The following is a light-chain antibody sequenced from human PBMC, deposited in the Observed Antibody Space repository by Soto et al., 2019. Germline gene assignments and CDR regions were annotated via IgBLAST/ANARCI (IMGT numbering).Light chain of an antibody. CDR3: QQYSSSPPEFT. J-gene: IGKJ3*01. CDR2: GAS. CDR1: QSVSSSY. Sequence: EIVLTQSPGTLSVSPGERVTLSCRASQSVSSSYLAWYQQRPGQAPRLLIFGASYRATGIPDRFSGSGSGTDFTLTISTLEPEDFAVYYCQQYSSSPPEFTFGPGTKVDSK. V-gene: IGKV3-20*01.